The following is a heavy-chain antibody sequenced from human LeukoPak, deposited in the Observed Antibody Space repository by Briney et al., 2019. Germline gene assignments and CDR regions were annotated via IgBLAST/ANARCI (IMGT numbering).Heavy chain of an antibody. Sequence: SETLSLTCAVYGGSFSGYYWSWIRQPQGKGLEWIGEINHSGSTNYNPSLKSRVTISVDTSKNQFSLKLSSVTAADTAVYYCARGLGMATKWADYWGQGTLVTVSS. CDR1: GGSFSGYY. CDR2: INHSGST. D-gene: IGHD5-24*01. CDR3: ARGLGMATKWADY. V-gene: IGHV4-34*01. J-gene: IGHJ4*02.